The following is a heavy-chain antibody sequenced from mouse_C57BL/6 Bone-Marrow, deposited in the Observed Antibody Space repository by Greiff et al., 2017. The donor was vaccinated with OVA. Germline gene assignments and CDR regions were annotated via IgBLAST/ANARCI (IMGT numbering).Heavy chain of an antibody. J-gene: IGHJ1*03. V-gene: IGHV1-50*01. CDR3: AGNYDYDGDWYFDV. Sequence: QVQLQQPGAELVKPGASVKLSCKASGYTFTSYWMQWVKQRPGQGLEWIGEIDPSDSYTNYNQKFKGKATLTVDTSSSTAYMQLSSLTSADSAVYYCAGNYDYDGDWYFDVWGTGTTVTVSS. CDR1: GYTFTSYW. D-gene: IGHD2-4*01. CDR2: IDPSDSYT.